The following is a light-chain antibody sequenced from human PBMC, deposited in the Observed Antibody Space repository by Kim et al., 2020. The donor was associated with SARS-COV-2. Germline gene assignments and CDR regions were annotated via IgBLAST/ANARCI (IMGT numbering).Light chain of an antibody. CDR2: AAS. Sequence: DIQMTQSPSSLSASVGDRVTITCRASQSISSYLNWYQQKPGKAPKLLIYAASSLQSGVPSRFSGSGSGTDFTLTISSLQPEDFATYYCQQSYSTPYAFCQWTMLEI. CDR1: QSISSY. J-gene: IGKJ2*01. V-gene: IGKV1-39*01. CDR3: QQSYSTPYA.